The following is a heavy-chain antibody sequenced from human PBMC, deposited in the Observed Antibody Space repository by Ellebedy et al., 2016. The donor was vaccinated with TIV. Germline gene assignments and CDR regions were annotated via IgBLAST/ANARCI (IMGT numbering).Heavy chain of an antibody. V-gene: IGHV1-18*01. D-gene: IGHD1-14*01. J-gene: IGHJ6*02. Sequence: AASVKVSCKASGYTFSNYGISWVRQAPGQGLEWMGWISAHNGNTNYAQKLQGRVTMTTDTSTSTAYMELRSLRSDDTAVYYCARDSRREPWDYFYGMDVWGLGTTVTVSS. CDR2: ISAHNGNT. CDR3: ARDSRREPWDYFYGMDV. CDR1: GYTFSNYG.